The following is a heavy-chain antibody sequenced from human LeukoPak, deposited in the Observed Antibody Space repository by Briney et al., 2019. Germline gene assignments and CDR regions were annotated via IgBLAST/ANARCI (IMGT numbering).Heavy chain of an antibody. J-gene: IGHJ5*02. D-gene: IGHD3-22*01. Sequence: GESLKISCKGFGYSFNTYWIGWVRQMPGKGLEWMGIIYPGDSDTRYSPSFEGQVTFSADKSTSTAFLQWSSLKASDTAMYYCARHAYDSDTWGQGTLVTVSS. CDR1: GYSFNTYW. V-gene: IGHV5-51*01. CDR2: IYPGDSDT. CDR3: ARHAYDSDT.